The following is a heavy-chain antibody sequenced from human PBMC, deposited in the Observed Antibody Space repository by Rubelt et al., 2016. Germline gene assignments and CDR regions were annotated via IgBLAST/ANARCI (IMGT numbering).Heavy chain of an antibody. J-gene: IGHJ4*02. CDR2: INGNGEYI. CDR3: ARELVPRSLLGEFSD. CDR1: GFTFSDYP. V-gene: IGHV3-48*04. Sequence: EVQLVESGGGLVQPGGSLTLSCATSGFTFSDYPMNWVRQAPGKGLEWLSYINGNGEYIYYADSVNGRFTLSRDNAQNTLYQQMNSLRAEDTSGYYCARELVPRSLLGEFSDWGQGTLVTVSS. D-gene: IGHD3-16*02.